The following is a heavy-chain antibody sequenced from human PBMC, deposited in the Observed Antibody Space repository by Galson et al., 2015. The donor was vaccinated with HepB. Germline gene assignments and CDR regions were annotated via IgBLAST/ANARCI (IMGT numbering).Heavy chain of an antibody. Sequence: VKVSCKVSGYTFTDYYMHWVQQAPGKGLEWMGLVDPEDGETIYAEKFQGRVTMTRDTSISTAYMELSRLRSDDTAVYYCARCSYSSSWSSPYYYYYYMDVWGKGTTVTVSS. D-gene: IGHD6-13*01. CDR2: VDPEDGET. CDR1: GYTFTDYY. CDR3: ARCSYSSSWSSPYYYYYYMDV. V-gene: IGHV1-69-2*01. J-gene: IGHJ6*03.